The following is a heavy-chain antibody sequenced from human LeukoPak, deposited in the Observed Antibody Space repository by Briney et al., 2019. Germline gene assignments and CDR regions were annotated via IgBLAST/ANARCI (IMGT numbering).Heavy chain of an antibody. V-gene: IGHV4-61*01. Sequence: SETLSLTCTVSGGSVSSRSYCWSWIRQPPGKRLEWIGYCYYSGITNYNPSLKSRVTMSVDTSKNQFSLKLTSVTAADTAVYYCARDQDGATFLDYWGQGALVTVSS. CDR2: CYYSGIT. D-gene: IGHD1-26*01. CDR1: GGSVSSRSYC. J-gene: IGHJ4*02. CDR3: ARDQDGATFLDY.